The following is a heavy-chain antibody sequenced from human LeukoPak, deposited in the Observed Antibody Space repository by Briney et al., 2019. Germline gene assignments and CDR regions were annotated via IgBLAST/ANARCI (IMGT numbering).Heavy chain of an antibody. J-gene: IGHJ6*03. V-gene: IGHV3-30*18. D-gene: IGHD6-6*01. CDR1: GFTFSSYG. Sequence: GGTLSLSCAASGFTFSSYGMHWVRQAPGKGLEWVAVISYDGSNKYYADSVKGRFTISRDNSKNTLYLQMNSLRAEDTAVYYCAKSASIAARVDYYYYYMDVWGKGTTVTVSS. CDR3: AKSASIAARVDYYYYYMDV. CDR2: ISYDGSNK.